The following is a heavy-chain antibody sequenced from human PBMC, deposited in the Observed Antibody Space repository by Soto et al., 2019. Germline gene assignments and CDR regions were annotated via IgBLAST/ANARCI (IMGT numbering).Heavy chain of an antibody. V-gene: IGHV1-58*01. CDR1: GFTFTSSA. CDR2: IVVGSGNT. J-gene: IGHJ4*02. CDR3: AADTGRDSSGYYFDY. D-gene: IGHD3-22*01. Sequence: SVKVSCKASGFTFTSSAVQWVRQARGQRLEWIGWIVVGSGNTNYAQKFQERVTITRDMSTSTAYMELSSLRSEDTAVYYCAADTGRDSSGYYFDYWGQRTLVTVSS.